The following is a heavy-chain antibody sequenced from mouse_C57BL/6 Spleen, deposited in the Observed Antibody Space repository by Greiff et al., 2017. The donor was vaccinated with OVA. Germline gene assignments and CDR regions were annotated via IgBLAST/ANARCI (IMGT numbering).Heavy chain of an antibody. CDR2: IYPGSGST. CDR1: GYTFTSYW. Sequence: QVQLQQPGAELVKPGASVKMSCKASGYTFTSYWITWVKQRPGQGLAWIGDIYPGSGSTNYNAKFTSKATLTVDTSSSTAERQLSSLTSEDSAVYYCARGASTTVVAHFDYWGQGTTLTVSS. CDR3: ARGASTTVVAHFDY. D-gene: IGHD1-1*01. J-gene: IGHJ2*01. V-gene: IGHV1-55*01.